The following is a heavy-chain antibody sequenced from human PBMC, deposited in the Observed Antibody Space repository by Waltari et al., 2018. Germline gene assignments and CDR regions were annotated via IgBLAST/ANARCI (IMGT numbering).Heavy chain of an antibody. Sequence: SHGMHWVRQIPGKGLEWVAFISFDGKKIFDADSVRGRFTISRDNSNNIVFLQMNSLRPEDSGVYYCAKDGDYSLTEYDAFDVWGQGTVVTVSP. J-gene: IGHJ3*01. D-gene: IGHD4-17*01. CDR1: SHG. V-gene: IGHV3-30*02. CDR2: ISFDGKKI. CDR3: AKDGDYSLTEYDAFDV.